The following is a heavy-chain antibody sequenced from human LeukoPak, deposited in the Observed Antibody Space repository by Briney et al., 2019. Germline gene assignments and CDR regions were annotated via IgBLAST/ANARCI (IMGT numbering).Heavy chain of an antibody. V-gene: IGHV3-7*01. J-gene: IGHJ1*01. CDR1: GFTFTRYW. CDR2: INENGSEK. Sequence: GGSLRLSCAASGFTFTRYWMSWVRQAPGKGLEWVANINENGSEKKYLDSVKGRFTISRDNARNFVYLQLNSLRAEDTAVYYCAKDSGAAAGQYFQHWGQGTLVTVSS. CDR3: AKDSGAAAGQYFQH. D-gene: IGHD6-13*01.